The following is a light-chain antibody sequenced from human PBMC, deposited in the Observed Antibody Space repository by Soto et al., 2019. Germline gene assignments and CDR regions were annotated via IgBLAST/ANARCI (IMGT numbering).Light chain of an antibody. Sequence: EIVMTQSPATLSVCPLETATPCFMASQRVGINLAWYQQKPGQAPRLLIYSASTRATGIPDRFSGSGSGTDFTLTISRLEPEDFAVYYCQQYGSSPWTFGQGSKVDIK. J-gene: IGKJ1*01. V-gene: IGKV3-20*01. CDR2: SAS. CDR1: QRVGIN. CDR3: QQYGSSPWT.